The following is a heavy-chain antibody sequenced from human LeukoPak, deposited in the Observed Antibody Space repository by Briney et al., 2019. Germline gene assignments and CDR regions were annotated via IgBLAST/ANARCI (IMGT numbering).Heavy chain of an antibody. J-gene: IGHJ6*03. Sequence: GGSLRLSCAASGFTLSTYGMHWVRQAPGKGLEWVAFISYDGSDKYYADSVKGRFTISRDDSKNTLYLQMNSLRTEDTAVYYCAKRESYSQGGFYYYYLDVWGKGTTVTVSS. V-gene: IGHV3-30*18. CDR1: GFTLSTYG. CDR2: ISYDGSDK. CDR3: AKRESYSQGGFYYYYLDV. D-gene: IGHD1-26*01.